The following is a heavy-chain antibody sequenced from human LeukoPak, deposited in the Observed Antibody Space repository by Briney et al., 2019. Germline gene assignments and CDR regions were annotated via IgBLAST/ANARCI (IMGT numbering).Heavy chain of an antibody. CDR2: LTDDGSEK. J-gene: IGHJ4*02. Sequence: GGSLRLSCAASGFNFKSYAMHWVRQAPGKGLEWVAVLTDDGSEKTYADSVKGRFAISRDNSENTLYLQMNSLRAEDTAVYYCAKGIASVDYWGQGTLVTVSS. CDR3: AKGIASVDY. CDR1: GFNFKSYA. D-gene: IGHD6-25*01. V-gene: IGHV3-30*07.